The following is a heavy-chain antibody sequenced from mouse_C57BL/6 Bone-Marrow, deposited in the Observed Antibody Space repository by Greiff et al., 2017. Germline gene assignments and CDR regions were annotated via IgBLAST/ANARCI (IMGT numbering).Heavy chain of an antibody. CDR2: IWRGGST. CDR3: AKKGKGFWFAY. D-gene: IGHD1-3*01. V-gene: IGHV2-5*01. J-gene: IGHJ3*01. CDR1: GFSLTSYG. Sequence: QVQLKESGPGLVQPSQSLSITCTVSGFSLTSYGVHWVRQSPGTGLEWLGVIWRGGSTDYTAAFMSRLSITKDNSKSQFFFKMNSRQADDTAIYYGAKKGKGFWFAYGGQGTLVTVSA.